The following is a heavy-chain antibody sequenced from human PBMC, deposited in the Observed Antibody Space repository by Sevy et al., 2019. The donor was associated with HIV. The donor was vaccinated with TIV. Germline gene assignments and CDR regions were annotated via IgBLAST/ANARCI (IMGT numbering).Heavy chain of an antibody. CDR3: AKGGKGIVVVVAAYAY. J-gene: IGHJ4*02. D-gene: IGHD2-15*01. V-gene: IGHV3-23*01. CDR2: ISGSGGST. Sequence: GGSLRLSCAASGFTFSSYAMSWVRQAPGKGLEWVSAISGSGGSTYYADSVKGRFTISRDNSKNTLYLQMNSLRAEDTAVYYCAKGGKGIVVVVAAYAYWGQGPLVTVSS. CDR1: GFTFSSYA.